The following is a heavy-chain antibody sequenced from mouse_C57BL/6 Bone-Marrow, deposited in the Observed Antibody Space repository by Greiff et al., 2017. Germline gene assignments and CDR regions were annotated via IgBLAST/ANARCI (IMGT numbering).Heavy chain of an antibody. J-gene: IGHJ3*01. V-gene: IGHV1-54*01. CDR2: INPGSGGT. CDR1: GYAFTNYL. CDR3: ARSKNWDSWFAY. D-gene: IGHD4-1*01. Sequence: VQLQQSGAELVRPGTSVKVSCKASGYAFTNYLIEWVKQRPGQGLEWIGVINPGSGGTNYNEKFKGKATLTADKSSSTAYMQLSRLTSEDSAVYFGARSKNWDSWFAYGGQGTLVPVSA.